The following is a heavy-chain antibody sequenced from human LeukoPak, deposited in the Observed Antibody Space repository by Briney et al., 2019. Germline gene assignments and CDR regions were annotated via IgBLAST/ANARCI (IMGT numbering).Heavy chain of an antibody. V-gene: IGHV1-69*01. J-gene: IGHJ4*02. Sequence: PGGSLRLSCAASGFTFSSYAISWVRQAPGQGLEWMGGIIPIFGTANYAQKFQGRVTITADESTSTAYMELSSLRSEDTAVYYCARDDGGMTFDYWGQGTLVTVSS. CDR1: GFTFSSYA. CDR3: ARDDGGMTFDY. D-gene: IGHD3-3*01. CDR2: IIPIFGTA.